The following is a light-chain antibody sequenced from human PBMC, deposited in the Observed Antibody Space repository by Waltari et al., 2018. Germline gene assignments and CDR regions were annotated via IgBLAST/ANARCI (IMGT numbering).Light chain of an antibody. CDR1: QSVSSY. J-gene: IGKJ5*01. CDR2: DAS. Sequence: ESGVTQSPATRSLSPGARATLSCRASQSVSSYLAWYQQKPGQAPRLLIYDASTRATGIPARFSGSGSGTDFTLTISSLEPDDFAVYYCQQRSKFGQGTRLEIK. V-gene: IGKV3-11*01. CDR3: QQRSK.